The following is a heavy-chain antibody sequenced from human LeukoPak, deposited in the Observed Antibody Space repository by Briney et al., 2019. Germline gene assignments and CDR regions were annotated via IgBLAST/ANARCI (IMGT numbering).Heavy chain of an antibody. CDR2: IKQDGSEK. J-gene: IGHJ4*02. V-gene: IGHV3-7*01. CDR3: ARGPSYYYGSADY. Sequence: GGSLRLSCAASGFTFSSYWMSWVRQAPGKGLEWVANIKQDGSEKYYVDSVKGRFTISRDNAKNSLYLQMNSLRAEDTAVYYCARGPSYYYGSADYWGQGTLVTVSS. CDR1: GFTFSSYW. D-gene: IGHD3-10*01.